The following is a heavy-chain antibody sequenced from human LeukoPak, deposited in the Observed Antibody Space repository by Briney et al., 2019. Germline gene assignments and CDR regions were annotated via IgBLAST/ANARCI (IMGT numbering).Heavy chain of an antibody. J-gene: IGHJ4*02. CDR2: INLDGSER. V-gene: IGHV3-7*01. CDR1: GFTFSGHS. Sequence: GGSLRLSCAASGFTFSGHSMTWVRQAPGKGLEWVANINLDGSERFYVDFVKGRFTISRDNADNSMYLQMNSLRAEDTAVHYCGRVIAGAIDYWGQGTLVTVSS. CDR3: GRVIAGAIDY. D-gene: IGHD6-13*01.